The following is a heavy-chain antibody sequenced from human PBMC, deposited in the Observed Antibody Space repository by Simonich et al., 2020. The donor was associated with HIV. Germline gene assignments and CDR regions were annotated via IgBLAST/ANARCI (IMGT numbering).Heavy chain of an antibody. CDR3: ASTPLRPAAILFAGAFDI. CDR1: GGTFSNYA. CDR2: INPIRAIV. J-gene: IGHJ3*02. V-gene: IGHV1-69*10. D-gene: IGHD2-2*01. Sequence: QVQLVQSGAEVKKPGSSVKVSCKASGGTFSNYAFSWVRQAPGQGLEWMGGINPIRAIVNNTKRFQGRVTITADKSTSTAYMELSSLRSEDTAIYYCASTPLRPAAILFAGAFDIWGQGTMVTVSS.